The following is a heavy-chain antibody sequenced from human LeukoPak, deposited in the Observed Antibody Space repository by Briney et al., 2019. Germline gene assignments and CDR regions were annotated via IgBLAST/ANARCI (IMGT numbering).Heavy chain of an antibody. V-gene: IGHV1-18*01. CDR3: ARVPPYELELPDYYYMDV. CDR1: GYTFTSYG. D-gene: IGHD1-7*01. J-gene: IGHJ6*03. CDR2: ISAYNGNT. Sequence: ASVKVSCKASGYTFTSYGISWVRQAPGQGLEWMGWISAYNGNTNYAQKLQGRVTMTTDTSTSTAYMELRSLRSDDTAVYYCARVPPYELELPDYYYMDVWGKGTTVTVSS.